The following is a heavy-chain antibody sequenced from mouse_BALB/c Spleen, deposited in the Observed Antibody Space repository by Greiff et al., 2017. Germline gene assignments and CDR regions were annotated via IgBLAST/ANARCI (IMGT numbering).Heavy chain of an antibody. CDR3: ARSEDYLYAMDY. CDR2: ISSGSSTI. J-gene: IGHJ4*01. CDR1: GFTFSSFG. V-gene: IGHV5-17*02. D-gene: IGHD2-4*01. Sequence: EVKLLESGGGLVQPGGSRKLSCAASGFTFSSFGMHWVRQAPEKGLEWVAYISSGSSTIYYAVTVKGRFTISRDNPKNTLFLQMTSLRSEDTAMYYCARSEDYLYAMDYWGQGTSVTVSS.